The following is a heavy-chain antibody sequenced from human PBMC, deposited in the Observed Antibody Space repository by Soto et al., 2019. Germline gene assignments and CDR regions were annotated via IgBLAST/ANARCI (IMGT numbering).Heavy chain of an antibody. J-gene: IGHJ4*02. V-gene: IGHV3-30-3*01. Sequence: LRLSCAASGFTFSKYAMHWVRQARGTGLEWVAVISNDGSDPYYADSVKGRFTISRDNSKNTLYLQMNSLREEDTAVYYCARTGYDRSGYFVEYYFDYWGQGTLVTVS. CDR3: ARTGYDRSGYFVEYYFDY. CDR1: GFTFSKYA. CDR2: ISNDGSDP. D-gene: IGHD3-22*01.